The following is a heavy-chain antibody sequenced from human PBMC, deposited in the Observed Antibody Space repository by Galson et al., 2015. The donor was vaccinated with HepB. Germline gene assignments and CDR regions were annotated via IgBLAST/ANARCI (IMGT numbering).Heavy chain of an antibody. D-gene: IGHD4-17*01. J-gene: IGHJ6*02. V-gene: IGHV3-30*02. Sequence: SLRLSCAASGFTFSSYGMHWVRQAPGKGLEWVAFIRYDGSNKYYADSVKGRFTISRDNSKNTLYLQMNSLRAEDTAVYYCAKKGGIYGDYASGMDVWGQGTTVTVSS. CDR1: GFTFSSYG. CDR3: AKKGGIYGDYASGMDV. CDR2: IRYDGSNK.